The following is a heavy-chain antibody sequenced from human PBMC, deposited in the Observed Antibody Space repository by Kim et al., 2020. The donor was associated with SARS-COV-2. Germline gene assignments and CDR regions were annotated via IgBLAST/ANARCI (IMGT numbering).Heavy chain of an antibody. CDR2: IKSKTDGGTT. CDR3: TTQDYYGSGSYQYYYGMDV. J-gene: IGHJ6*02. D-gene: IGHD3-10*01. CDR1: GFTFSNAW. V-gene: IGHV3-15*01. Sequence: GGSLRLSCAASGFTFSNAWMSWVRQAPGKGLEWVGRIKSKTDGGTTDYAAPVKGRFTISRDDSKNTLYLQMNSLKTEDTAVYYCTTQDYYGSGSYQYYYGMDVWGQGTTVTVSS.